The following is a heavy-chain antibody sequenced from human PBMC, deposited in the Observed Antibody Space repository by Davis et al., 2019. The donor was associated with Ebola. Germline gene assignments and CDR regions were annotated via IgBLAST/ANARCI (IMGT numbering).Heavy chain of an antibody. Sequence: GSLRLSCAASGFIFTNYALHWVRQSPGKGLEWIGEIYHSGTTNYNPSLKSRVTISVDKSKNQFSLNLSSVTAADTAVYYCARDLVVTATDYWGQGTLVTVSS. D-gene: IGHD2-21*02. J-gene: IGHJ4*02. CDR2: IYHSGTT. CDR3: ARDLVVTATDY. V-gene: IGHV4-4*02. CDR1: GFIFTNYA.